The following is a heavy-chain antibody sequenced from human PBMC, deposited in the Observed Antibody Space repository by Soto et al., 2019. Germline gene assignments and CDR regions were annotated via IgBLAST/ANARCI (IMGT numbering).Heavy chain of an antibody. CDR2: IYRSGST. CDR1: GGSISSSNW. V-gene: IGHV4-4*02. J-gene: IGHJ6*02. Sequence: SETLSLTCAVSGGSISSSNWCRWVRQPPGKGLEWIGEIYRSGSTNYNPSLKSRVTISVDKSKNQFSLKLSSVTAADTAVYYCARDSPTPSYGMDVWGQGTTVTVSS. CDR3: ARDSPTPSYGMDV.